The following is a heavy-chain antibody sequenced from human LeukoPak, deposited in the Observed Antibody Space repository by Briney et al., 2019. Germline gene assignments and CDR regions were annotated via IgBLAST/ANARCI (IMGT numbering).Heavy chain of an antibody. D-gene: IGHD5-18*01. Sequence: GGSLRLSCAASGFTFSTYWMTWVRQAPEKGLEWVSYISSSGSTIYYADSVKGRFTISRDNSKNTLYLQMNSLRAEDTAVYYCAKARGYRREIDYWGQGTLVTVSS. CDR1: GFTFSTYW. J-gene: IGHJ4*02. CDR3: AKARGYRREIDY. CDR2: ISSSGSTI. V-gene: IGHV3-48*01.